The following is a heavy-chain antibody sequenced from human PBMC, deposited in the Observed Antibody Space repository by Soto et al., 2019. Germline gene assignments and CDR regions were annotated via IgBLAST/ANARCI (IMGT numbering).Heavy chain of an antibody. CDR2: INPPGDTT. J-gene: IGHJ4*02. Sequence: GASVKVSCKASGYTFTSYFMHWVRQAPGQGLEWMGIINPPGDTTNYAQKFQGRVTMTRDTSTSTVYMELSSLRSEDTAVYYCARGLSTSSNWSPFDYWGPGTLVTVPS. CDR3: ARGLSTSSNWSPFDY. V-gene: IGHV1-46*01. D-gene: IGHD6-13*01. CDR1: GYTFTSYF.